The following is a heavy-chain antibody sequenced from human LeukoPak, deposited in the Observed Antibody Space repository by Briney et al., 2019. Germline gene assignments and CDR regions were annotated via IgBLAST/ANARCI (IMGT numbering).Heavy chain of an antibody. D-gene: IGHD3-22*01. J-gene: IGHJ3*02. CDR3: ARSQGITMIVVVPNAFDI. CDR2: IYHSGST. CDR1: GGSISSSNW. V-gene: IGHV4-4*02. Sequence: PSETLSLTCAVSGGSISSSNWWSWVRQPPGKGLEWIGEIYHSGSTNYNPSLKSRVTISVDKSKNQFSLKLSSVTAADTAVYYCARSQGITMIVVVPNAFDIWGQGTMVTVSS.